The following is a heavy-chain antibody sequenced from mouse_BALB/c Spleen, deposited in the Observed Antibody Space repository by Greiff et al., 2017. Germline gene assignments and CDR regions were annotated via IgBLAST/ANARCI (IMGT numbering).Heavy chain of an antibody. CDR2: INPYNDGT. D-gene: IGHD2-1*01. V-gene: IGHV1-14*01. CDR3: ARGHYYGNNYFDY. CDR1: GYTFTSYV. Sequence: EVQLQQSGPELVKPGASVKMSCKASGYTFTSYVMHWVKQKPGQGLEWIGYINPYNDGTKYNEKFKGKATLTSDKSSSTAYMELSSLTSEDSAVYYCARGHYYGNNYFDYGGQGTTLTVSS. J-gene: IGHJ2*01.